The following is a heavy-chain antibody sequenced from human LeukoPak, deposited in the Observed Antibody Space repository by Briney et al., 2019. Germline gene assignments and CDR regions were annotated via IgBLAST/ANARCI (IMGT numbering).Heavy chain of an antibody. D-gene: IGHD6-19*01. CDR3: ARAVAGHNYYYYYYVDV. CDR1: GGSISSYY. J-gene: IGHJ6*03. CDR2: IYYSGST. Sequence: SETLSLTCTVSGGSISSYYWSWIRQPPGKGLEWIGYIYYSGSTNYNPSLKSRVTISVDTSKNQFSLKLSSVTAADTAVYYCARAVAGHNYYYYYYVDVWGKGTTVTVSS. V-gene: IGHV4-59*01.